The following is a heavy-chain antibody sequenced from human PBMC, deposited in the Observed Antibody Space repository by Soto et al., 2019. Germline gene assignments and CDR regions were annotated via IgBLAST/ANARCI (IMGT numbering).Heavy chain of an antibody. Sequence: GGSLRLSCAASGFTFSSYAMSWVRQAPGKGLEWVSAISGSGGSTYYADSVKGRFTISRDNSKNTLYLQMNSLRAEDTAVYYCARGEPSDYDSSGYYYYYYGMDVWGQGTTVTVSS. CDR1: GFTFSSYA. D-gene: IGHD3-22*01. V-gene: IGHV3-23*01. J-gene: IGHJ6*02. CDR2: ISGSGGST. CDR3: ARGEPSDYDSSGYYYYYYGMDV.